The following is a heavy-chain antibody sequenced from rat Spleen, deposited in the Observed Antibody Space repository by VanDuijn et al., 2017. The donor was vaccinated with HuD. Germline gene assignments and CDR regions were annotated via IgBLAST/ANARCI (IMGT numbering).Heavy chain of an antibody. CDR1: GFTFNNHW. D-gene: IGHD1-5*01. CDR3: AVARYGY. Sequence: EVQLVESGGGLVQPGRSLKLSCVASGFTFNNHWMYWVRRAPGKALEWVSSISSDGFNTYYPDSVKGRFTISRANSENTVDLQMNSLRSEDTATYYCAVARYGYWGQGVMITVSS. V-gene: IGHV5-58*01. CDR2: ISSDGFNT. J-gene: IGHJ2*01.